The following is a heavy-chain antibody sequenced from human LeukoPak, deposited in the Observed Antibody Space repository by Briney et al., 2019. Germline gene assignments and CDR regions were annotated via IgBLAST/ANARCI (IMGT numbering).Heavy chain of an antibody. J-gene: IGHJ4*02. CDR1: GFTFSSYG. CDR2: VRYDGGSI. Sequence: GGSLRLSCAASGFTFSSYGMHWVRQAPGKGLEWVAFVRYDGGSIYYVDSVKVRFIISRDNSKDTLYLQMNSLRIEDTAVYHCVKDHSSGLLGWGQGTLVTVSS. D-gene: IGHD6-25*01. CDR3: VKDHSSGLLG. V-gene: IGHV3-30*02.